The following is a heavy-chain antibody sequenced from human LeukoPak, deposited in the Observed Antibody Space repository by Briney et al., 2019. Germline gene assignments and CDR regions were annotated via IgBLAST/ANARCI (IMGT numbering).Heavy chain of an antibody. CDR1: GNYW. Sequence: GGSLRLSCAASGNYWMHWVRQAPGKGLVWVSHINSDGSWTSYADFVKGRFTISKDNAKNTVYLQMNNLRAGDTAVYYCVSFYETYWGRGTLVTVSS. CDR2: INSDGSWT. J-gene: IGHJ4*02. D-gene: IGHD2-2*01. V-gene: IGHV3-74*01. CDR3: VSFYETY.